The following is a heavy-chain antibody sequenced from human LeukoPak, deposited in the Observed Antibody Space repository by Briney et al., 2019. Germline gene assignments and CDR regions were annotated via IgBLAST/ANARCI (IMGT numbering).Heavy chain of an antibody. CDR2: ISGSGGST. Sequence: GGSLRLSCAASGFTFSSYAMSWVRQAPGKGLEWVSAISGSGGSTYYADSVKGRFTISRDNSKNTLYLQMNSLRAEDTAVYYCAGTFWSQDWFDPWGQGTLVNVSS. CDR3: AGTFWSQDWFDP. V-gene: IGHV3-23*01. J-gene: IGHJ5*02. D-gene: IGHD2/OR15-2a*01. CDR1: GFTFSSYA.